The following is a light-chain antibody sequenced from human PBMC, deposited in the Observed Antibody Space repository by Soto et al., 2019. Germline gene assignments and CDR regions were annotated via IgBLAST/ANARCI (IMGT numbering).Light chain of an antibody. CDR3: CSYAGSITYV. CDR2: EGS. V-gene: IGLV2-23*01. CDR1: SSDIGNYNL. J-gene: IGLJ1*01. Sequence: QSALTQPASVSGSPGQSITISCTGTSSDIGNYNLVSWYQQHPGKAPKLMIYEGSKRPSGVSHRFSGSKSGNTASLTISGLQAEYEADYYCCSYAGSITYVFGTGTKLTVL.